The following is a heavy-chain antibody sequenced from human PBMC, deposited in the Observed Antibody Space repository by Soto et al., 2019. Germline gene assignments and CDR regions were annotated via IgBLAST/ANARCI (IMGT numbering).Heavy chain of an antibody. CDR3: ARESFYCTNGVCYYYYGMDV. CDR2: TYYRSKWYN. Sequence: SQTLSLTCAISGDSVSSNSAAWNWIRQSPSRGLEWLGRTYYRSKWYNDYAVSVKSRITINPDTSKNQFSLQLNSVTPEDTAVYYCARESFYCTNGVCYYYYGMDVWGQGTTVTVSS. J-gene: IGHJ6*02. CDR1: GDSVSSNSAA. D-gene: IGHD2-8*01. V-gene: IGHV6-1*01.